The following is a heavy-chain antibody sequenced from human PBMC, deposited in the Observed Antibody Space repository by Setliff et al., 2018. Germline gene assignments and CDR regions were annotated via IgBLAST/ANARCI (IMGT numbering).Heavy chain of an antibody. D-gene: IGHD2-15*01. CDR2: FDPEDGET. Sequence: GASVKVSCKVSGYTLTELSMHWVRQAPGKGLEWMGGFDPEDGETIYAQKFQGRVTMTEDTSTDTAYMELRRLKSDDTAVYYCARDSPEMVAPPAAHCFDPWGQGTLVTVSS. CDR3: ARDSPEMVAPPAAHCFDP. J-gene: IGHJ5*02. CDR1: GYTLTELS. V-gene: IGHV1-24*01.